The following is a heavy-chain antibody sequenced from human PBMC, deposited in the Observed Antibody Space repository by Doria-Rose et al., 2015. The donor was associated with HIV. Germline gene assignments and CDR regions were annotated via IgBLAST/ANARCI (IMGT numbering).Heavy chain of an antibody. CDR1: FSGYY. J-gene: IGHJ3*02. CDR2: ITHSGIT. Sequence: FSGYYWSWIRQPPGKGLEWIGEITHSGITNYNPSLKSRLTISVDTSKNQFSLKLNSVTAADTAVYYCASSDLIGDFGFHIWGQGTTVTVSS. D-gene: IGHD7-27*01. CDR3: ASSDLIGDFGFHI. V-gene: IGHV4-34*01.